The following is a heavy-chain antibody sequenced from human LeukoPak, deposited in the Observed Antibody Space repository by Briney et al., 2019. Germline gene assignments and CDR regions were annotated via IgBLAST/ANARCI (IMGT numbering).Heavy chain of an antibody. J-gene: IGHJ3*02. Sequence: GASVTVSCKASVYTFTSYGISWVRQAPGQGLEWTGWISAYNGNTNYAQKLQGRVTITTDTSTSTAYMELRSLRSDDTAVYYCARDGIQLWWTDAFDIWGQGTMVTVSS. D-gene: IGHD5-18*01. CDR2: ISAYNGNT. CDR3: ARDGIQLWWTDAFDI. CDR1: VYTFTSYG. V-gene: IGHV1-18*01.